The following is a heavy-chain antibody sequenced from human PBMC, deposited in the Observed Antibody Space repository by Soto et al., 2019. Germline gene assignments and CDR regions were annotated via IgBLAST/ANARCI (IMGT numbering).Heavy chain of an antibody. V-gene: IGHV4-59*01. J-gene: IGHJ4*02. D-gene: IGHD2-21*01. CDR2: IYYSGST. CDR3: ARYSPLRGGLFYY. Sequence: SEYLSLTCTVSGSSISRYYWSWIRQPPGKGLEWIGYIYYSGSTNYNPSLKSRVTISVDTSKNQFSLKLSSVTAADTAVYYCARYSPLRGGLFYYWGQGTLVTVSS. CDR1: GSSISRYY.